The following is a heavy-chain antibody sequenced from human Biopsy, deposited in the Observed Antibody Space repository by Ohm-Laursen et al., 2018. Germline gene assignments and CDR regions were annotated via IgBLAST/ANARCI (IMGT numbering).Heavy chain of an antibody. CDR2: VWYDGINK. D-gene: IGHD3-16*01. Sequence: SLRLSCAASGFTFSSFGMHWVRQAPGKGLEWVAVVWYDGINKFYADSVEGRFTISRDNFKNTVYLEMNSLRPKDTTVYYCARDLGNLRGVMFYLDSWGQGTLVSVSS. CDR1: GFTFSSFG. CDR3: ARDLGNLRGVMFYLDS. V-gene: IGHV3-33*01. J-gene: IGHJ4*02.